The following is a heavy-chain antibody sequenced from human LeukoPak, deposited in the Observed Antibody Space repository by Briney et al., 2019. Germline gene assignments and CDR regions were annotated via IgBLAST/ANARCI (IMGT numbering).Heavy chain of an antibody. D-gene: IGHD3-10*01. V-gene: IGHV4-59*01. CDR1: GGSISSYY. CDR3: ARNGPPFLWFGARGAFDT. J-gene: IGHJ3*02. Sequence: SETLSLTCTVSGGSISSYYWSWIRQPPGKGLEWIGYIYYSGSTNYNPSLKSRVTISVDTSKNQFSLKLSSVTAADTAVYYCARNGPPFLWFGARGAFDTWGQGTMVTVSS. CDR2: IYYSGST.